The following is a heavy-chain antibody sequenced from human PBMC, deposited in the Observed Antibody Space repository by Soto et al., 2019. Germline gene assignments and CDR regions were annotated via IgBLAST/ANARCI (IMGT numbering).Heavy chain of an antibody. V-gene: IGHV4-30-2*01. CDR1: GGSISSGGYS. D-gene: IGHD5-12*01. J-gene: IGHJ6*02. CDR2: IYHSGST. CDR3: VRRRGFTNYSGMDV. Sequence: QLQLQESGSGLVKPSQTLSLTCAVSGGSISSGGYSWSWIRQPPGKGLEWIGYIYHSGSTYYYPSLKRRVTISLDRSKNPFSLKLSSVTAADTAVYYCVRRRGFTNYSGMDVWGQGTTVTVSS.